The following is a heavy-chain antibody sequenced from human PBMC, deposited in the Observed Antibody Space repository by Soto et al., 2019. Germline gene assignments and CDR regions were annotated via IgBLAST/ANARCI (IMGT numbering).Heavy chain of an antibody. J-gene: IGHJ5*02. CDR2: IYYNGNT. CDR3: AGGNSSRWYWFDP. V-gene: IGHV4-31*03. D-gene: IGHD6-13*01. Sequence: QVQLQESGPGLVKPSQTLSLTCTVSGGSISSTNYYWSWLRRHPGKGLEWIGYIYYNGNTYYNPSLKSRVTISVDTSKNQFSLKLSSVPAADTAVYYCAGGNSSRWYWFDPWGQGTLVTVSS. CDR1: GGSISSTNYY.